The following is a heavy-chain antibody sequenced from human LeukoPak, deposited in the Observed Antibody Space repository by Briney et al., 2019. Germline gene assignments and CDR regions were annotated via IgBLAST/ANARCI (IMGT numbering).Heavy chain of an antibody. CDR3: ARETHSSSSSEYFQH. CDR1: GGSISSYY. D-gene: IGHD6-6*01. V-gene: IGHV4-59*01. Sequence: PSETLSLTCTVSGGSISSYYWSWIRQPPGKGLEWIGYIYYSGSTNYNPSLKSRVTISVDTSKNQFSLKLSSVTAADTAVYYCARETHSSSSSEYFQHWGQGTLVTVSS. CDR2: IYYSGST. J-gene: IGHJ1*01.